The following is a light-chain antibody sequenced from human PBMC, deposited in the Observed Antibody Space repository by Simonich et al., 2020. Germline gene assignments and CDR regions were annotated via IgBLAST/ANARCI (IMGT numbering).Light chain of an antibody. V-gene: IGKV4-1*01. Sequence: DIVMTQSPDSLAVSLGERATINCKSSQSVLYSSNNKNYLAWYQQKPGQHPKLLIYWASTRESGVPDRFSGSGSGTDLTLTISSLQAEDVAVYYCQQYYSTPPTFGQGTKVEIK. J-gene: IGKJ1*01. CDR3: QQYYSTPPT. CDR2: WAS. CDR1: QSVLYSSNNKNY.